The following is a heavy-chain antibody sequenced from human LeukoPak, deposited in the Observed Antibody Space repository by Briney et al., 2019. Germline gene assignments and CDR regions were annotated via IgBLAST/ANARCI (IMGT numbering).Heavy chain of an antibody. CDR3: ARGLPYPDGSGYHYFDY. CDR2: FNAITGDGT. D-gene: IGHD3-22*01. CDR1: GSTLTGYY. V-gene: IGHV1-2*02. Sequence: ASVEVSCKASGSTLTGYYMHWVRQAPGQGLEWMGWFNAITGDGTDYAQKFQGRVAMTRDTSISTAYMELSGLRSDDTAVYYCARGLPYPDGSGYHYFDYWGQGTLVTVSS. J-gene: IGHJ4*02.